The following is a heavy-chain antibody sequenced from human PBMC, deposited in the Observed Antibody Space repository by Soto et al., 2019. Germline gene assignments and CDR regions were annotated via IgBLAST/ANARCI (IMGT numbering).Heavy chain of an antibody. CDR2: ISASGGLK. V-gene: IGHV3-23*01. CDR1: GFTFSNYA. J-gene: IGHJ5*02. CDR3: AREVGAPSGWLDP. Sequence: EVQLSESGGDLRQPGGYLRLSCAASGFTFSNYAMKWVRQTPGKGLEWVSGISASGGLKYYADSVQGRFTVSRDNSKNILYLQMDNLRDGDTALYYCAREVGAPSGWLDPWGQGTQVTVSS. D-gene: IGHD1-26*01.